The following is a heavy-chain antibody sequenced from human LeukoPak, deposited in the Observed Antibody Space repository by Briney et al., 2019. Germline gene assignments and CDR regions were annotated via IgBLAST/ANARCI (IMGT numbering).Heavy chain of an antibody. V-gene: IGHV1-2*02. D-gene: IGHD3-10*01. CDR1: GYTFSVYT. Sequence: SVKLSCKTSGYTFSVYTIHWVRQAPGQGLGWMGWINPSSNAANYAQRFEGRVSLTRDTSISTADMVLTSLTSDDTGVYYCARSRELLDFDTWGQGTLVSVSS. J-gene: IGHJ4*02. CDR3: ARSRELLDFDT. CDR2: INPSSNAA.